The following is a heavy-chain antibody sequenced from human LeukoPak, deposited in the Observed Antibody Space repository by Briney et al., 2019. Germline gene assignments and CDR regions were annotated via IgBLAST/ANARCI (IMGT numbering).Heavy chain of an antibody. V-gene: IGHV4-39*07. Sequence: SETLSLTCTVSGGSISSSYYWGWIRQPPGKGLEWIGSIYYTGRTYYNASLKSRVTISVDTSKNQLSLKLSSVTAADTAVYYCARGRATIFGVVTPIDYWGQGTLVTVSS. J-gene: IGHJ4*02. CDR2: IYYTGRT. D-gene: IGHD3-3*01. CDR1: GGSISSSYY. CDR3: ARGRATIFGVVTPIDY.